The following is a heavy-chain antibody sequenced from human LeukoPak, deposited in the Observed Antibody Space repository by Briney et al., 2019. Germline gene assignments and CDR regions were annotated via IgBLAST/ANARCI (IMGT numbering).Heavy chain of an antibody. J-gene: IGHJ4*02. V-gene: IGHV4-59*08. CDR3: ARQPYILGACYFDY. CDR1: GGSISSYY. Sequence: PSETLSLTCTVSGGSISSYYWSWIRQPPGKGLEWIGYIYYSGSTNYNPSLKSRVTISVDTSKNQFSLKLASVTAADTAVYYCARQPYILGACYFDYWGQGTLVTVSS. D-gene: IGHD1-26*01. CDR2: IYYSGST.